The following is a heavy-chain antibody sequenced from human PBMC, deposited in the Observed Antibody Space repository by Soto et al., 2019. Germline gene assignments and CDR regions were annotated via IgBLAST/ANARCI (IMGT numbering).Heavy chain of an antibody. Sequence: QVQLQESGPGLVKPSQTLSLTCTVSGGSISSGGYYWSWIRQHPGKGLEWIGYIYYSGSTYYNPSLKSRVTIAVDTSKNQFSLKLSSVTAADTAVYSCARAIAAAGFFDYWGQGTLVTVSS. CDR2: IYYSGST. CDR1: GGSISSGGYY. D-gene: IGHD6-13*01. CDR3: ARAIAAAGFFDY. J-gene: IGHJ4*02. V-gene: IGHV4-31*03.